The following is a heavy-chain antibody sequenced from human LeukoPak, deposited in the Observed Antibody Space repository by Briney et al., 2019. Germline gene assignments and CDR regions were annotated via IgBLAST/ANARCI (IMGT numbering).Heavy chain of an antibody. D-gene: IGHD3-3*01. Sequence: ASVKVSCKASGYTFTGYYIHWVRQAPGQGLEWMGWINPNSGDTNHAQRFQGRVTMTRDTSISTAYMELTSLRSDDTAIYYCARSFWSGYYTGIEYWGQGTLVTASS. CDR1: GYTFTGYY. CDR3: ARSFWSGYYTGIEY. CDR2: INPNSGDT. J-gene: IGHJ4*02. V-gene: IGHV1-2*02.